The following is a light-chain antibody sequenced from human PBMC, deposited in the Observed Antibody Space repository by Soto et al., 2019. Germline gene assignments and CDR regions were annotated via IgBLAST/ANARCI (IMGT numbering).Light chain of an antibody. CDR1: QGISSY. V-gene: IGKV1-9*01. J-gene: IGKJ2*01. Sequence: DIQLTQSPSFLSASVGDRVTIICWASQGISSYLAWYQQKPGKAPNLLIYAASTLQSGVPSRFSGSGSGTEFTLTISSLQPEDFATYYCQQINHYPYTFGQGTKLEIK. CDR2: AAS. CDR3: QQINHYPYT.